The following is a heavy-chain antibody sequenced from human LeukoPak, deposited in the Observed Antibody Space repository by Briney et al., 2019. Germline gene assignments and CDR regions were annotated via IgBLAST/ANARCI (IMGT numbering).Heavy chain of an antibody. CDR3: ARAEAGSLGRYYYYYMDV. J-gene: IGHJ6*03. CDR1: GGSISRYY. V-gene: IGHV4-4*07. D-gene: IGHD6-13*01. CDR2: ISSSGST. Sequence: SETLSLTCTVSGGSISRYYWSWIRQPAGKGLEWIGRISSSGSTNYNPSLKSRVTMSVDTSKNQFSLKVTSVTAADTAVYYCARAEAGSLGRYYYYYMDVWGKGTTVTVSS.